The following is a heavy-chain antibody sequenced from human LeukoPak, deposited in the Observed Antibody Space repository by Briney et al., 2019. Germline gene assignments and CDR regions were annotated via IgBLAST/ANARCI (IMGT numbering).Heavy chain of an antibody. CDR1: GYTFTTYP. CDR2: INTNTGNP. CDR3: ARSLHSYDTSGYFLNY. V-gene: IGHV7-4-1*02. J-gene: IGHJ4*02. D-gene: IGHD3-22*01. Sequence: ASVKVSCKASGYTFTTYPMNWVRQAPGQGLEWMGWINTNTGNPTYAQGFTGRFVFSLDTSVTTAYLQISSLKAEDTAVYYCARSLHSYDTSGYFLNYWGQGTLVTVSS.